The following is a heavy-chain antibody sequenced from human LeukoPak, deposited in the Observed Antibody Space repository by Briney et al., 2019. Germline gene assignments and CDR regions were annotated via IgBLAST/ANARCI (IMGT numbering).Heavy chain of an antibody. CDR2: ISSSGGST. Sequence: PGGSLRLACAASGFTFSSYGMSWVRQAPGKGLEWVSAISSSGGSTYYTDSVKGRFTISRDNSNNTLYLQMNSLRAEDTAVYYCAKDRGGYYGSGSTNWGQGTLVTVSS. J-gene: IGHJ4*02. CDR1: GFTFSSYG. D-gene: IGHD3-10*01. V-gene: IGHV3-23*01. CDR3: AKDRGGYYGSGSTN.